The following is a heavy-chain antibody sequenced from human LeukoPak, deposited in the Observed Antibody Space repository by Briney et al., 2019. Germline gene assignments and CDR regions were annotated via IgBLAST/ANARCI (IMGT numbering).Heavy chain of an antibody. J-gene: IGHJ4*02. D-gene: IGHD7-27*01. CDR1: GLTIRNSW. CDR2: MNPDGSGK. CDR3: GRDPAWGAIDY. Sequence: GGSLRLSCVASGLTIRNSWMTWVRQAPGKGLEWVANMNPDGSGKYYVDSVKGRFTVSRDNAKNSVYLQMNGLRAEDTAVYYCGRDPAWGAIDYWGQGTLVTVSS. V-gene: IGHV3-7*01.